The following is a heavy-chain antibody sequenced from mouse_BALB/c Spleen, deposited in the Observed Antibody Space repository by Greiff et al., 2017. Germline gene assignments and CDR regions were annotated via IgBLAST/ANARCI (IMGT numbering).Heavy chain of an antibody. CDR2: ILPGSGST. CDR3: ASYGSRFAY. V-gene: IGHV1-9*01. CDR1: GYTFSSYW. D-gene: IGHD1-1*01. Sequence: VQVVESGAELMKPGASVKISCKATGYTFSSYWIEWVKQRPGHGLEWIGEILPGSGSTNYNEKFKGKATFTADTSSNTAYMQLSSLTSEDSAVYYCASYGSRFAYWGQGTLVTVSA. J-gene: IGHJ3*01.